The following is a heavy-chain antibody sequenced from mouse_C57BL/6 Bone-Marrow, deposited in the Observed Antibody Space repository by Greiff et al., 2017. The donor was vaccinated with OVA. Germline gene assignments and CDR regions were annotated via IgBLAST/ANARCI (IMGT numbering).Heavy chain of an antibody. J-gene: IGHJ2*01. CDR3: ARSDYDY. Sequence: VQLQQPGAELVKPGASVKLSCKASGYTFTSYWMQWVKQRPGQGLEWIGEIDPSDSYTNYNQKFKGKATLTVDTSSSTDYMPLSSMTAEISAVYYCARSDYDYWGQGTTLTVSS. CDR2: IDPSDSYT. D-gene: IGHD2-4*01. CDR1: GYTFTSYW. V-gene: IGHV1-50*01.